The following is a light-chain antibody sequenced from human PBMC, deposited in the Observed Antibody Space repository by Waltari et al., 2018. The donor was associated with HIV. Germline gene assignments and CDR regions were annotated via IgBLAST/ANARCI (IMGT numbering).Light chain of an antibody. V-gene: IGLV1-44*01. CDR3: ATWDDNLRGLL. J-gene: IGLJ3*02. CDR2: ANS. CDR1: NSNIEYNT. Sequence: QYVLAQPPSASGTPGQRVAIYCSGSNSNIEYNTVNWYQQFPGAAPRLLIYANSQRPSVVPDRFSASKSGTSASLAITGLQTEDEAHYYCATWDDNLRGLLFGGGTKVTVL.